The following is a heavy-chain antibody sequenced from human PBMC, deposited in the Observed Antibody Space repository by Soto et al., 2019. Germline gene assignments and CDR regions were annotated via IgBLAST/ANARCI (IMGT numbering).Heavy chain of an antibody. J-gene: IGHJ4*02. CDR2: ISYDGSNK. CDR3: ARPEEAHYVWGSYVDY. D-gene: IGHD3-16*01. CDR1: GFTFSSYA. V-gene: IGHV3-30-3*01. Sequence: QVQLVESGGGVVQPGRSLRLSCAASGFTFSSYAMHWVRQAPGKGLEWVAVISYDGSNKYYADSVKGRFTISRDNSKNKLYLQMNSLRAEDTAVYYCARPEEAHYVWGSYVDYWGQGTLVTVSS.